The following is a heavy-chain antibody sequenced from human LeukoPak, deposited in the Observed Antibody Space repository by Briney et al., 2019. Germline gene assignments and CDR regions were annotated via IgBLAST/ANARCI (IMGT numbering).Heavy chain of an antibody. CDR1: GFDFSRSD. V-gene: IGHV3-13*01. D-gene: IGHD5-18*01. CDR3: ARXRVTPGIRGLQMRYFDY. CDR2: IGTAYDT. J-gene: IGHJ4*02. Sequence: GGSLRLSCATSGFDFSRSDMHWVRQVAGKGLEWVSGIGTAYDTFYPDSVKGRFTISRENGKNSVYLQMNSLRVDDAAVYYCARXRVTPGIRGLQMRYFDYWGQGKLVTVSS.